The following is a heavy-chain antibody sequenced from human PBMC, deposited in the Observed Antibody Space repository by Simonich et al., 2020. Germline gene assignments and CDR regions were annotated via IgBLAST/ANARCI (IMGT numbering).Heavy chain of an antibody. J-gene: IGHJ3*02. CDR1: GFTFSSYW. V-gene: IGHV3-74*01. CDR3: ASFNVVPAADAFDI. CDR2: TNRDGGST. D-gene: IGHD2-2*01. Sequence: EVQLVESGGGLVQPGGSLRLSCAASGFTFSSYWVHWVRQAPGKGLLGCAQTNRDGGSTSYADSVKGRFTISRDNAKNTRDLQMNRRRAEDTAVYYCASFNVVPAADAFDIWGQGTMVTVSS.